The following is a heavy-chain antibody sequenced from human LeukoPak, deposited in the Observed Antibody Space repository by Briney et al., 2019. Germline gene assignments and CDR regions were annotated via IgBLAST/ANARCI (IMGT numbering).Heavy chain of an antibody. CDR1: GYTFTSDY. CDR2: VHSSGGVI. J-gene: IGHJ5*02. CDR3: AGSSHQRNWFDP. Sequence: ASVKVSCKASGYTFTSDYMNWVRQAPGQGPEWMGIVHSSGGVIKYAQEFQDRLTVTRDTSTSTIYMELSSLRSEDTAVYYCAGSSHQRNWFDPWGQGTLVIVSS. V-gene: IGHV1-46*03. D-gene: IGHD1-26*01.